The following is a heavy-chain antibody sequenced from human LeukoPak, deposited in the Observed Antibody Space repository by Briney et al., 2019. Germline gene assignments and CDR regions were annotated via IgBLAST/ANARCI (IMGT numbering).Heavy chain of an antibody. V-gene: IGHV4-34*01. CDR2: VSHTGST. CDR1: GFTVSSNY. CDR3: ARLSYDFWSGAIDY. Sequence: GSLRLSCAASGFTVSSNYMSWVRQAPGKGLEWIGRVSHTGSTDYNPSLRSRVIISVDTSKNQFSLKLSSVTAADTAVYYCARLSYDFWSGAIDYWGQGTLVTVSS. D-gene: IGHD3-3*01. J-gene: IGHJ4*02.